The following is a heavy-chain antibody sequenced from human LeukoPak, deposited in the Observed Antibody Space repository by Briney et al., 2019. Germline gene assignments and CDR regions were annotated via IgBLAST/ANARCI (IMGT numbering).Heavy chain of an antibody. CDR1: GFTFSGHY. J-gene: IGHJ6*02. CDR2: IDLSSSTI. V-gene: IGHV3-11*01. CDR3: ARGHYGLAV. Sequence: GGSLRLSCTASGFTFSGHYASWIRQTPEKGLERISYIDLSSSTIYYADSVKGRFTISRDNARSSVYLQMNSLRAEDTAVYYCARGHYGLAVWGQGTTVTVSS.